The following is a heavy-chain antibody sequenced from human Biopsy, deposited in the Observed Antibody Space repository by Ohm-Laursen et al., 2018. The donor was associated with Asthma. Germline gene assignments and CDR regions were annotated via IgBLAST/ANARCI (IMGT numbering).Heavy chain of an antibody. CDR2: IYSGGGT. V-gene: IGHV3-53*01. Sequence: SLRLSCSASGFTVSTNCMSWVRQPPGKGLEWVSVIYSGGGTYYADSVQGRVTISRDNSKNTLSLQMNSLRAEDTAVYYCARAYGGSFFSGSFDIWGQGTMVTVSS. D-gene: IGHD4-23*01. J-gene: IGHJ3*02. CDR3: ARAYGGSFFSGSFDI. CDR1: GFTVSTNC.